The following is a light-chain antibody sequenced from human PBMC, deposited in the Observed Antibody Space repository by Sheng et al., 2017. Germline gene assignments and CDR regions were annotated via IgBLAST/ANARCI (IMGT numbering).Light chain of an antibody. CDR2: RNN. Sequence: QSVLTQPPSASGTPGQTVTISCSGSTSNIGGNYVYWYQQLPGTAPKLLIYRNNQRSSGVPDRFSGSKSGTSASLDISGLRSEDEADYYCASWDDSLNGVVGGGTKVTVL. CDR1: TSNIGGNY. V-gene: IGLV1-47*01. CDR3: ASWDDSLNGV. J-gene: IGLJ3*02.